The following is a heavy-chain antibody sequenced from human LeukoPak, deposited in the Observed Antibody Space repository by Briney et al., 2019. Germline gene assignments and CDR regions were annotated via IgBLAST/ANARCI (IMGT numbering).Heavy chain of an antibody. Sequence: GRSLRLSCAAPGFTFSSYGMHWVRQAPGKGLEWVAVIWYDGSNKYYADSVKGRFTISRDNSKNTLYLQMSSLRAEDTAVYYCARGRYDWNDVGYFDYWGQGTLVTVSS. V-gene: IGHV3-33*01. J-gene: IGHJ4*02. CDR3: ARGRYDWNDVGYFDY. CDR2: IWYDGSNK. D-gene: IGHD1-1*01. CDR1: GFTFSSYG.